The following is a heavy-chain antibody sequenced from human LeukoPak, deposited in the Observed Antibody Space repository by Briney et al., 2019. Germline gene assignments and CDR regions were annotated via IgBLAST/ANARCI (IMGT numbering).Heavy chain of an antibody. J-gene: IGHJ4*02. Sequence: SVKVSCKASGGTFSSYAISWVRQAPGQGLEWMGRIIPILGIANYAQKFQGRVTITADKSTSTAYMELSSLRSEDTAVYYCARDPRSVEMATASDYWGQGTLVTVSS. D-gene: IGHD5-24*01. CDR3: ARDPRSVEMATASDY. CDR2: IIPILGIA. V-gene: IGHV1-69*04. CDR1: GGTFSSYA.